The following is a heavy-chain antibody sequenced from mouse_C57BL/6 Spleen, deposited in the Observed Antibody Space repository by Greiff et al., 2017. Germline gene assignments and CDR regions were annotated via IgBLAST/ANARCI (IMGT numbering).Heavy chain of an antibody. CDR3: ASPITTVVATDY. Sequence: QVQLQQPGAELVRPGTSVKLSCKASGYTFTSYWMHWVKQRPGQGLEWIGVIDPSDSYTNYNQKFKGKATLTVDTSSSTAYMQLSSLTSADSAVDYCASPITTVVATDYWGQGTTLTVSS. V-gene: IGHV1-59*01. J-gene: IGHJ2*01. CDR2: IDPSDSYT. CDR1: GYTFTSYW. D-gene: IGHD1-1*01.